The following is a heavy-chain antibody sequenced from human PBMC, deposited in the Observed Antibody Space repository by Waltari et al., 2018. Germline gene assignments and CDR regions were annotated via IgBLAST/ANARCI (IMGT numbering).Heavy chain of an antibody. V-gene: IGHV4-38-2*01. D-gene: IGHD6-13*01. CDR3: ATLLGAAGGH. J-gene: IGHJ4*02. CDR2: IYHSGST. CDR1: GYSISSGYY. Sequence: QVQLQESGPGLVKPSETLSLTCAVSGYSISSGYYWGWIRQAAGKGLEWIGSIYHSGSTHYNPSLKSRFSIAVDTSKNQFSLKLSSVPAADTSVYYCATLLGAAGGHWGQGTLVTVSS.